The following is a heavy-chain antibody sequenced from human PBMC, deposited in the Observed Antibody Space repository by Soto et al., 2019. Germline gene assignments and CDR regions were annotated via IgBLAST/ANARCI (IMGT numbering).Heavy chain of an antibody. J-gene: IGHJ5*01. CDR2: ISGSNGAT. Sequence: QVQLVQSGAEVKKPGASVKVSCTFSGYNFINYGMTWVRQAPGQGLEWMGWISGSNGATKYAQRFQARVTLTTDTSTNTAYMELRSLRLDDTAGYYCARDSKWLIINGNWFDSWGQGTLVTVSS. CDR1: GYNFINYG. CDR3: ARDSKWLIINGNWFDS. D-gene: IGHD5-12*01. V-gene: IGHV1-18*04.